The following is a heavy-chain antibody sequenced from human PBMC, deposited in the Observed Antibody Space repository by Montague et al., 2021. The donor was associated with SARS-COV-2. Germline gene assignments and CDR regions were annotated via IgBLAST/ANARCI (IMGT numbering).Heavy chain of an antibody. V-gene: IGHV4-59*08. CDR3: ARTYYDILTGYYNRGAFDI. CDR2: IYYSGST. D-gene: IGHD3-9*01. J-gene: IGHJ3*02. CDR1: GGSISSYY. Sequence: SETLSLTCTVSGGSISSYYWCWIRQPPGRGLEWIGYIYYSGSTNXNPSRKSRVTISVDTSKNQFSLKLSSVTAADTAVYYCARTYYDILTGYYNRGAFDIWGQGTMVTVSS.